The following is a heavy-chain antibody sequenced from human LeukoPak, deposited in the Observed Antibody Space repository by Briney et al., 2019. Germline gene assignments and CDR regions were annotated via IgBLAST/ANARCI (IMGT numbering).Heavy chain of an antibody. Sequence: SETLSLTCAVHGGSLGGQYWSWIRQPPGKGLEWIGEIHPSGSTNYNPSLESRVIMSLDTSKNQFSLRLSSVTAADTGLYYCARGYDNSKTGYWGQGTLVTVSS. J-gene: IGHJ4*02. CDR1: GGSLGGQY. CDR3: ARGYDNSKTGY. D-gene: IGHD4-11*01. CDR2: IHPSGST. V-gene: IGHV4-34*01.